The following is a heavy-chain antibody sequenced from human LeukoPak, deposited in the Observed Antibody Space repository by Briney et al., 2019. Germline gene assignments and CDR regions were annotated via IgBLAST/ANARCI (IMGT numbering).Heavy chain of an antibody. Sequence: PSETLSLTCTVSGGSISTYYWSWIRQPPGKGLERIAYIYYSGSTSYNPSLKTRVTISVDMSKNQFSLKLSSVTAADTAVYYCARHSRYGDFDYWGHGTLLTVSS. J-gene: IGHJ4*01. CDR1: GGSISTYY. CDR2: IYYSGST. CDR3: ARHSRYGDFDY. V-gene: IGHV4-59*08. D-gene: IGHD4-17*01.